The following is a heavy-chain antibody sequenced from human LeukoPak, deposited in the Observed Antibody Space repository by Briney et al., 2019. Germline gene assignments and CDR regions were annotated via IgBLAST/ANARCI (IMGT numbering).Heavy chain of an antibody. V-gene: IGHV3-30-3*01. CDR2: ISYDGSNK. D-gene: IGHD4-17*01. CDR3: ARDRGPTVTAFGY. J-gene: IGHJ4*02. Sequence: PGRSLRLSCAASGFTFSSYAMHWVRQAPGKGLEWVAVISYDGSNKYYADSVMGRFTISRDNSKNTLYLQMNSLRAEDTAVYYCARDRGPTVTAFGYWGQGTLVTVSS. CDR1: GFTFSSYA.